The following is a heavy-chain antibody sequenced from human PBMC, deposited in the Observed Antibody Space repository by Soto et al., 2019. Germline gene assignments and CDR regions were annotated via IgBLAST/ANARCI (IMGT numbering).Heavy chain of an antibody. CDR2: MNPNSGNT. CDR1: GYTFTSYD. CDR3: ARGLRMTTG. J-gene: IGHJ4*02. D-gene: IGHD4-17*01. Sequence: QVQLVQSGAEVKKPGASVKVSCKASGYTFTSYDICWVRQPTGQGLEWMGWMNPNSGNTGFAQKFQGRVTMTMNTSIRTAYMELSSLTSEDTAVYYCARGLRMTTGWGQGTLVTVSS. V-gene: IGHV1-8*01.